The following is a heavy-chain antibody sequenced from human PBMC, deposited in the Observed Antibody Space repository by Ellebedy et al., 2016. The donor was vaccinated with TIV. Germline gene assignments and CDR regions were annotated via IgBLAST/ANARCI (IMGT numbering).Heavy chain of an antibody. CDR3: ARTYGDQTLDY. CDR2: IYSGGST. V-gene: IGHV3-66*01. Sequence: PGGSLTLSCAASGFTFSGYYMSWVRQAPGKGLEWVSVIYSGGSTYYADSVKGRFTISRDNSKNTLYLQMNSLRAEDTAVYYCARTYGDQTLDYWGQGTLVTVSS. J-gene: IGHJ4*02. CDR1: GFTFSGYY. D-gene: IGHD4-17*01.